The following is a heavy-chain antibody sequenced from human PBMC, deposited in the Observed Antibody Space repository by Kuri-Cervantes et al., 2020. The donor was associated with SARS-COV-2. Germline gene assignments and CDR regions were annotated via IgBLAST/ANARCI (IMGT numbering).Heavy chain of an antibody. J-gene: IGHJ6*02. CDR3: ARDYYDFWSGYYVPYYYYYYGMDV. CDR1: GFTFSSYG. D-gene: IGHD3-3*01. Sequence: GESLKISCAASGFTFSSYGMHWVRQAPGKGLEWVAVIWYDGSNKYYADSVKGRFTISRDNSKNTLYLQMNSLRAEDTAVYYCARDYYDFWSGYYVPYYYYYYGMDVWGQGTTVTVSS. V-gene: IGHV3-33*08. CDR2: IWYDGSNK.